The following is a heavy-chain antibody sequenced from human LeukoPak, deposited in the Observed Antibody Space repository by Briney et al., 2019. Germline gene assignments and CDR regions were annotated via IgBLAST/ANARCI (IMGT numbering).Heavy chain of an antibody. J-gene: IGHJ4*02. CDR3: AGTELLWFGENFDY. V-gene: IGHV3-74*03. CDR2: IDTGGSST. Sequence: GGSLRLSCAASGFTFSNYWMHWVRHAPGKGLVYVSRIDTGGSSTTYADSVKGRFTISRDNARNMPYLHMNSLRAEDTAVYYCAGTELLWFGENFDYWGQGTLVTVSS. CDR1: GFTFSNYW. D-gene: IGHD3-10*01.